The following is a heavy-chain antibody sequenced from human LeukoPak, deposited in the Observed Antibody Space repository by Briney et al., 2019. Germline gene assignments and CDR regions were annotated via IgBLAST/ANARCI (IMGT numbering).Heavy chain of an antibody. D-gene: IGHD2-2*01. CDR2: INPSGGST. J-gene: IGHJ6*03. CDR1: GYTFTSYY. Sequence: ASVKVSCKASGYTFTSYYMHWVRQAPGQGLEWMGIINPSGGSTSYAQKFQGRVTITADESTSTAYMELSSLRSEDTAVYYCARGGDIVVVPAAPSEFYYMDVWGKGTTVTVSS. CDR3: ARGGDIVVVPAAPSEFYYMDV. V-gene: IGHV1-46*01.